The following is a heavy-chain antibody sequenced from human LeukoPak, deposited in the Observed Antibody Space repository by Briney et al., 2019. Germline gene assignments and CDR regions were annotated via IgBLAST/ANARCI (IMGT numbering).Heavy chain of an antibody. V-gene: IGHV1-69*06. CDR2: IIPTFGTA. J-gene: IGHJ6*03. CDR3: ARGLTGPTVRYYYNYYMDV. CDR1: GGTFSNHA. Sequence: ASVKVSCKASGGTFSNHAISWVRQAPGQGLEWMGGIIPTFGTANYAQKFQGRVTISADKFTTTVYMEVSTLRSEDTAVYYCARGLTGPTVRYYYNYYMDVWGKGITVTISS. D-gene: IGHD1-1*01.